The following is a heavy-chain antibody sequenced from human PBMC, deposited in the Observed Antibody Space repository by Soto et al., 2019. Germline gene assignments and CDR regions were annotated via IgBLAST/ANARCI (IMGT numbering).Heavy chain of an antibody. Sequence: GGSLRLSCEASGFSFNRHGIHWVRQAPGKGLEWLAVISYDGSNQDYADSVKGRFSISRDNSKNTVYLQMNSLRAEDTAVYYCARDRSSTYYYYGMDLWGQGTTVTVSS. CDR3: ARDRSSTYYYYGMDL. D-gene: IGHD6-19*01. CDR2: ISYDGSNQ. V-gene: IGHV3-30-3*01. CDR1: GFSFNRHG. J-gene: IGHJ6*02.